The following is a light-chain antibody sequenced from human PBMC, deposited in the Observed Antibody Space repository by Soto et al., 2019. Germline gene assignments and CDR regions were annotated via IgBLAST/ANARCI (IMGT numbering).Light chain of an antibody. CDR2: KAS. V-gene: IGKV1-5*03. Sequence: DIQMTQSPSTLSVSVGDRVTIICRASQTISSWLAWYQQKPGKAPKLLIYKASTLKSGVPSRFSGSGSGTEFTLTISSLQPDDFATYYCQQYNSYSFGQGTKVDIK. J-gene: IGKJ1*01. CDR1: QTISSW. CDR3: QQYNSYS.